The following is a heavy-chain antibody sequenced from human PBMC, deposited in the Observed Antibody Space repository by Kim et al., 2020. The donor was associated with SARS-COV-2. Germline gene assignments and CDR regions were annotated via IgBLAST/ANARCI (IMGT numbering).Heavy chain of an antibody. CDR2: ISVYNGNT. CDR1: GYTFSNSG. Sequence: ASVKVSCKASGYTFSNSGFNWVRQAPGQGLEWMGLISVYNGNTHYAQKFQGRVSMTADTSTSTAYLELRGLRSDDTAIYYCSVTTQGPDKWGQGTLVTVSS. V-gene: IGHV1-18*01. J-gene: IGHJ4*02. D-gene: IGHD2-21*02. CDR3: SVTTQGPDK.